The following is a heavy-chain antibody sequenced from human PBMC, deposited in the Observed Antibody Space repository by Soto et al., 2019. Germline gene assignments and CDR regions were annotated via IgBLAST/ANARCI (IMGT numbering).Heavy chain of an antibody. CDR2: INHSGST. Sequence: QVQLQQWGAGLLKPSETLSLTCAVYGGSFSGYYWSWIRQPPGKGLEWIGEINHSGSTNYNPSLKSRVTISVDTSKNQFSLKLSSVTAADTAVYYCARTLKGGLGQAVPGGYYYYGMDVWGQGTTVTVSS. CDR3: ARTLKGGLGQAVPGGYYYYGMDV. D-gene: IGHD3-10*01. CDR1: GGSFSGYY. V-gene: IGHV4-34*01. J-gene: IGHJ6*02.